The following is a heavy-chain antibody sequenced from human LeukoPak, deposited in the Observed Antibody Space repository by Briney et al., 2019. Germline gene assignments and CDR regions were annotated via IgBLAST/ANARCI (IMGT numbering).Heavy chain of an antibody. J-gene: IGHJ4*02. D-gene: IGHD1-26*01. Sequence: PGGSLRLSCAASGFTTSSYEMNWVRQAPGKGLEWVSYISSSGSTIYYADSVKGRFTISRDNAKNSLYLQVNSLRAEDTAVYYCARESPGATRDYWGQGTLVTVSS. V-gene: IGHV3-48*03. CDR3: ARESPGATRDY. CDR2: ISSSGSTI. CDR1: GFTTSSYE.